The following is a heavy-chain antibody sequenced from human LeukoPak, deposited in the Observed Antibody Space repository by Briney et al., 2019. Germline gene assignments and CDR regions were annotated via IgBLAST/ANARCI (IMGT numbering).Heavy chain of an antibody. Sequence: ASVKVSCKASGGTFSSYAISWVRQAPGQGLEWMGGIIPIFGTANYAQKFQGRVTITRDTSASTAYMELSSLRSEDTAVYYCARDHGDSSGYYYSAFDIWGQGTMVTVSS. V-gene: IGHV1-69*05. CDR2: IIPIFGTA. D-gene: IGHD3-22*01. J-gene: IGHJ3*02. CDR1: GGTFSSYA. CDR3: ARDHGDSSGYYYSAFDI.